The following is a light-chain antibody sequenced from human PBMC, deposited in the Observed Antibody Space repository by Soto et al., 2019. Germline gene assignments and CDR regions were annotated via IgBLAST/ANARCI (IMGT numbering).Light chain of an antibody. Sequence: DIVLTQSPDSLAVSLGERATINYKSSQSVLYSSNNKNYLAWYQQKPGQPPKLLIYWASTRESGVPDRFSGRGSGTDFSLTNRSLQAVDVADYYCQQYDSTPWTFGQGTKVEIK. J-gene: IGKJ1*01. V-gene: IGKV4-1*01. CDR2: WAS. CDR3: QQYDSTPWT. CDR1: QSVLYSSNNKNY.